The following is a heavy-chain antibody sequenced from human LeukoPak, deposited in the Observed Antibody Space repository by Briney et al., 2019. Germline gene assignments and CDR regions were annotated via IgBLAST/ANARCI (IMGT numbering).Heavy chain of an antibody. D-gene: IGHD3-10*01. CDR3: ARYGSGKNFDY. Sequence: PGRSLRLSCAPSGFTFSNYGIHWVRQAPAKGLEWVAVIWYDGSQKYYADSVKGRFTISRDNSKNTLFLQMNSLRAEDTAVYYCARYGSGKNFDYWGQGTLVTVSS. J-gene: IGHJ4*02. CDR1: GFTFSNYG. V-gene: IGHV3-33*01. CDR2: IWYDGSQK.